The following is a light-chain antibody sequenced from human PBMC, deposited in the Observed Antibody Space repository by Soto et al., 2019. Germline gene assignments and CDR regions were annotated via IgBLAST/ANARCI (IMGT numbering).Light chain of an antibody. V-gene: IGKV1-39*01. J-gene: IGKJ1*01. Sequence: DIPMTQSPSSLSAFVGDRVTITCRASQSISSYLNWYQQKPGRAPKLLIYAAASLQSGVPSRFSGSGSGTDFTLTISSLQPEDFATYYCQQSYSTPWTFGQGTKVEIK. CDR1: QSISSY. CDR2: AAA. CDR3: QQSYSTPWT.